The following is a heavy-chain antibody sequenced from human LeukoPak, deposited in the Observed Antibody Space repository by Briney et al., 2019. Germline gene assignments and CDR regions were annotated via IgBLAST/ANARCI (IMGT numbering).Heavy chain of an antibody. Sequence: ASVKVSCKASGGTFSSYAISWVRQAPGQGLEWMGGIIPIFGTANYAQKFQGRVTITADESTSTAYMELSSLRSEDTAVYYCARVSRFYCSSTSCYGSDWFDPWGQGTLVTVSS. CDR1: GGTFSSYA. CDR2: IIPIFGTA. J-gene: IGHJ5*02. D-gene: IGHD2-2*01. CDR3: ARVSRFYCSSTSCYGSDWFDP. V-gene: IGHV1-69*13.